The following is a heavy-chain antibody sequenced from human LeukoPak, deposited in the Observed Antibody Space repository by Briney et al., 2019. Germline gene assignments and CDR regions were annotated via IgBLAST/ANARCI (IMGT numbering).Heavy chain of an antibody. CDR1: GFTFSSYW. D-gene: IGHD6-6*01. CDR3: ARVAARRDYYYMDV. CDR2: IKQDGSEK. Sequence: GGSLRLSCAASGFTFSSYWMSWVRQAPGRGLEWVANIKQDGSEKYCVDSVKGRFTISRDNAKNSLYLQMNSLRAEDTAVYYCARVAARRDYYYMDVWGKGTTVTVSS. J-gene: IGHJ6*03. V-gene: IGHV3-7*01.